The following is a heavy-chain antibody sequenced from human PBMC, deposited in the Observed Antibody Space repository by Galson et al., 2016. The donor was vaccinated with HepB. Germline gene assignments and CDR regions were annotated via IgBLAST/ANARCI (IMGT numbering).Heavy chain of an antibody. Sequence: PALVKPTQTLTLTCTVSGFSLTTREVGVGWVRQSSGKALEWLALIYWDDDKRYSPSLDSRLSITRDTSRNQVLLKLTDVDPVDTATYYCARSVLSSYSYFDHWGQGTLVTVSS. CDR1: GFSLTTREVG. J-gene: IGHJ4*02. V-gene: IGHV2-5*02. CDR3: ARSVLSSYSYFDH. CDR2: IYWDDDK. D-gene: IGHD6-19*01.